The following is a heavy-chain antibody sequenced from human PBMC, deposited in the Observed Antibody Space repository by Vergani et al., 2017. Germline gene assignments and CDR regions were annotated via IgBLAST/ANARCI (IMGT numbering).Heavy chain of an antibody. V-gene: IGHV3-49*03. J-gene: IGHJ3*02. CDR1: GFTFGDYA. CDR2: IRSKAYGGTT. D-gene: IGHD3-22*01. CDR3: TVRLLIGAFDI. Sequence: EVQLVESGGGLVQPGRSLRLSCTASGFTFGDYAMSWFRQAPGKGLEWVGFIRSKAYGGTTEYAASVKGRFTISRDDSKSIAYLQMNSLKTEDTAVYYCTVRLLIGAFDIWGQGTMVTVSS.